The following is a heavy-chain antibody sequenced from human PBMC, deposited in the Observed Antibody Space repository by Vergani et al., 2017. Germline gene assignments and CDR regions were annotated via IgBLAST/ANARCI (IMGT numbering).Heavy chain of an antibody. Sequence: EVQLLESGGGLVQPGGSLRLSCAASGFTFSSYAMSWVRQAPGKGLEWVSAISGSGGSTYYADSVKGRFTISRDNSKNKLYLQMNSLRAEDTAVYYCAKGGYYYGSGSSYYGMDVWGQGTTVTVSS. V-gene: IGHV3-23*01. J-gene: IGHJ6*02. CDR1: GFTFSSYA. D-gene: IGHD3-10*01. CDR2: ISGSGGST. CDR3: AKGGYYYGSGSSYYGMDV.